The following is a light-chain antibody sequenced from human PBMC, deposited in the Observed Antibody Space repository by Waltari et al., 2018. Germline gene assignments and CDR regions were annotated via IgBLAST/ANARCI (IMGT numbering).Light chain of an antibody. J-gene: IGKJ2*01. CDR3: QQRSNWNT. V-gene: IGKV3-11*01. Sequence: TVLTQSPVPLSLSPGEGATLSCKASQIVGSSLAWYQQKPGQAPRLHIYNASNRAAGIPARFSGSGSRTDFTLTISSLEPEDFAVYYCQQRSNWNTFGQGTKVEIK. CDR2: NAS. CDR1: QIVGSS.